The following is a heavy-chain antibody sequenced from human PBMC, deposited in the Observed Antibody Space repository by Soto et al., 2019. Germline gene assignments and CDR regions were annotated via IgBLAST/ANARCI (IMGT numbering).Heavy chain of an antibody. CDR2: IRSKANSYAT. CDR3: TSSSSAVRFLEWSPRDYYYGMDV. CDR1: GFTFSGSA. V-gene: IGHV3-73*01. Sequence: GGSLRLSCAASGFTFSGSAMHWVRQASGKGLEWVGRIRSKANSYATAYAASVKGRFTISRDDSKNTAYLQMNSLRTEDTAVYYCTSSSSAVRFLEWSPRDYYYGMDVWGQGTTVTVSS. D-gene: IGHD3-3*01. J-gene: IGHJ6*02.